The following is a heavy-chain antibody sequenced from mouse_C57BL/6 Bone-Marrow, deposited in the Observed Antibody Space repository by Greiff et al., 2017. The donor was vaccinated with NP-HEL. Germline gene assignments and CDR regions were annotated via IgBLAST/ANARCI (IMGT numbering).Heavy chain of an antibody. D-gene: IGHD2-3*01. CDR2: ISNGGGST. CDR1: GFTFSDYY. CDR3: AFDGYGAWFAY. J-gene: IGHJ3*01. Sequence: EVQRVESGGGLVQPGGSLKLSCAASGFTFSDYYMYWVRQTPEKRLEWVAYISNGGGSTYYPDTVKGRFTISRDNAKNTLYLQMSRLKSEDTAMYYCAFDGYGAWFAYWGQGTLVTVSA. V-gene: IGHV5-12*01.